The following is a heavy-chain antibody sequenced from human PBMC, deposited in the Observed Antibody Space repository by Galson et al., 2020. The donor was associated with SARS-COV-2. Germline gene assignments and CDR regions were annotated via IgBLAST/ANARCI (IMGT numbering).Heavy chain of an antibody. CDR2: IYHSGST. CDR3: ARAHPSTYYDFWSGYYNYGMDV. CDR1: GGSISSSNW. J-gene: IGHJ6*02. V-gene: IGHV4-4*02. D-gene: IGHD3-3*01. Sequence: SETLSLTCAVSGGSISSSNWWSWVRQPPGTGLEWIGEIYHSGSTNYNPSLKSRVTISVDTSKNQFSLKLSSVTAADTAVYYCARAHPSTYYDFWSGYYNYGMDVWGQGTTVTVSS.